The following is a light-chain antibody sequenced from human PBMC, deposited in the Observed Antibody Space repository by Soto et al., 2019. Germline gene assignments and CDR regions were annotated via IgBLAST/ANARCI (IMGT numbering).Light chain of an antibody. CDR3: QTWGTGIWV. CDR2: LNSDGSH. J-gene: IGLJ3*02. V-gene: IGLV4-69*01. CDR1: SGHSSYA. Sequence: QLVLTQSPSASASLGASVKLTCTLSSGHSSYAIAWHQQQPEKGPRYLMKLNSDGSHSKGDGIPDRFSGSSSGAERYLTSSSLQSEDEADYYCQTWGTGIWVFGGGTKSPS.